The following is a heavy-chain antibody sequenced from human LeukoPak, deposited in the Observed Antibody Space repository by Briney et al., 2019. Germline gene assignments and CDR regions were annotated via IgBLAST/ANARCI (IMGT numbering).Heavy chain of an antibody. CDR1: GFTFSSFV. J-gene: IGHJ4*02. D-gene: IGHD3-10*01. Sequence: GGSLRLSCAASGFTFSSFVMSWVRQAPGKGLEWVSGINWNGGSTGYADSVKGRFTISRDNAKNSLYLQMNSLRAEDTALYYCARAYGSGSYYYYFDYWGQGTLVTVSS. CDR2: INWNGGST. V-gene: IGHV3-20*04. CDR3: ARAYGSGSYYYYFDY.